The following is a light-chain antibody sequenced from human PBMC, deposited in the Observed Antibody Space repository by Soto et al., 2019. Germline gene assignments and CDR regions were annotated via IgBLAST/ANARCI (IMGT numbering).Light chain of an antibody. CDR1: QGISNF. Sequence: IQFTQSPSSLSASVGDRVTITCRAGQGISNFLAWYKQKPGKAPKLLIYAASTLQSGVPSRFSGSGSGTDFTLTISSLQPEDFATYYCQQLESYPSTFGGGTKVDIK. CDR2: AAS. V-gene: IGKV1-9*01. CDR3: QQLESYPST. J-gene: IGKJ4*01.